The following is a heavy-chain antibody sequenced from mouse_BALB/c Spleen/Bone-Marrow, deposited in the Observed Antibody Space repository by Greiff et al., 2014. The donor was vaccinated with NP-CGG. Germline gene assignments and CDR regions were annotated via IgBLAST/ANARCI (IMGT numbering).Heavy chain of an antibody. Sequence: VHVKQSGPELMKPGASVKISCKASGYSSTSYYIHWVKQNHGKSLEWIGYIDPFNGVTIYNQKFKGKATLTADKSSSTAYMHLSSLTSEDSAVYYCARRVITTGPGFAYWGQGTLVTVSA. CDR1: GYSSTSYY. D-gene: IGHD2-4*01. CDR2: IDPFNGVT. V-gene: IGHV1-28*01. CDR3: ARRVITTGPGFAY. J-gene: IGHJ3*01.